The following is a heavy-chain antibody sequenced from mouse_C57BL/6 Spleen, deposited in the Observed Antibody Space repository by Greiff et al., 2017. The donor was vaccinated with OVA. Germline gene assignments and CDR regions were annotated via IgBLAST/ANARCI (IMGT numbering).Heavy chain of an antibody. V-gene: IGHV1-18*01. CDR2: INPNNGGT. J-gene: IGHJ2*01. D-gene: IGHD2-4*01. CDR3: ARSPYDYDEGYYFDY. Sequence: VQLQQSGPELVKPGASVKIPCKASGYTFTDYNMDWVKQSHGKSLEWIGDINPNNGGTIYNQKFKGKATLTVDKSSSTAYMELRSLTSEDTAVYYCARSPYDYDEGYYFDYWGQGTTLTVSS. CDR1: GYTFTDYN.